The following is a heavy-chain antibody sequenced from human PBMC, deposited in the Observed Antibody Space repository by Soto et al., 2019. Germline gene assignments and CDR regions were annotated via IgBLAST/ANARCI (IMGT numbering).Heavy chain of an antibody. CDR1: GYTFTSYD. Sequence: QVQLVQSGAEVKKPGASVKVSCKASGYTFTSYDINWVRQATGQGLEWMGWMNPNSGNTVYAQKFQGRVTMTRNTSIGPPYRELSILRSENTAVYYCAKEKVGAVDYWGQGTVVSVSS. V-gene: IGHV1-8*01. D-gene: IGHD1-26*01. CDR2: MNPNSGNT. CDR3: AKEKVGAVDY. J-gene: IGHJ4*02.